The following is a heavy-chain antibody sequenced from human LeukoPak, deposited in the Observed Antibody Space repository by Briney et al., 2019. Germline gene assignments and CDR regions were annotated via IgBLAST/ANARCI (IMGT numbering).Heavy chain of an antibody. V-gene: IGHV3-53*04. CDR2: IYTGGST. D-gene: IGHD6-25*01. Sequence: GGSLRLSCAASGTIVSDSYMSWVRQAPGKRLEWVSVIYTGGSTYSADSVKGRFTISRHNSKNTVYLQMNSLRAEDTAVYYCATSGLNYYHYGMDVWGQGTTVTVAS. CDR3: ATSGLNYYHYGMDV. J-gene: IGHJ6*02. CDR1: GTIVSDSY.